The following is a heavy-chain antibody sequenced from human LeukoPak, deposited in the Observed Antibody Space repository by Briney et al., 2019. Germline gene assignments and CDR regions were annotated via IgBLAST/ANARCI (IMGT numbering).Heavy chain of an antibody. CDR2: ISSSSTYI. J-gene: IGHJ4*02. V-gene: IGHV3-21*01. Sequence: GGSLRLSCAASGFTFSSYSMNWVRQAPGEGLEWVSSISSSSTYIYYADSVKGRFTISRDNAKNSLYLQMNSLRAEDTAVYYCARDLGFSSSLNDYWGQGTLVTVSS. D-gene: IGHD6-13*01. CDR1: GFTFSSYS. CDR3: ARDLGFSSSLNDY.